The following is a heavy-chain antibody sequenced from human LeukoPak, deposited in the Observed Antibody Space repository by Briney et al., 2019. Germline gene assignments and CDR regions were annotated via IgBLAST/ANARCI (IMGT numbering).Heavy chain of an antibody. CDR1: GYSISSNYW. CDR3: ARDGAPAYVLLWFGESPQGAFDI. Sequence: KASDTLSLTCTVSGYSISSNYWCVWIRQPPGKGLEWIGYIHPSGRTHYNPSLMSRLTMSMDTSRNQFSLKLSSVTAADTAVYYCARDGAPAYVLLWFGESPQGAFDIWGQGTMVTVSS. V-gene: IGHV4-28*03. D-gene: IGHD3-10*01. CDR2: IHPSGRT. J-gene: IGHJ3*02.